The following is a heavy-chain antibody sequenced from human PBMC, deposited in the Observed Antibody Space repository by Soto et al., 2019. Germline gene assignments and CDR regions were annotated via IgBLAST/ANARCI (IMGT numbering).Heavy chain of an antibody. J-gene: IGHJ6*03. Sequence: PSETLSLTCTVSGGSISSYYWSWIRQPPGKGLEWIGYIYYRGSTNCNPSLKSRVTISVDTSKNQFSLKLSSVTAADTAVYYCARHHPPLGDFWSGYYRWLEPYYMDVWGKGTTVTVSS. CDR1: GGSISSYY. V-gene: IGHV4-59*08. CDR2: IYYRGST. D-gene: IGHD3-3*01. CDR3: ARHHPPLGDFWSGYYRWLEPYYMDV.